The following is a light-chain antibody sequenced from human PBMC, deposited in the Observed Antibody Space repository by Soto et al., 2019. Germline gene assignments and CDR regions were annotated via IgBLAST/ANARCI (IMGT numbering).Light chain of an antibody. CDR3: QKYDSALGT. V-gene: IGKV1-27*01. Sequence: DIQMTQSPSSLSASVGDRVTITCRATQGISNYLAWYQQKPGKVPKLLIYAASTLQSGVPSRFSGSGSGTDFTLTISSLLPEDVATYYCQKYDSALGTFGQGTKVEIK. CDR2: AAS. J-gene: IGKJ1*01. CDR1: QGISNY.